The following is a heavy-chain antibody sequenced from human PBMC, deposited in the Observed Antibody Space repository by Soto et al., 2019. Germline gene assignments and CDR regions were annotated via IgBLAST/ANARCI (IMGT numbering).Heavy chain of an antibody. V-gene: IGHV4-39*01. CDR2: IYYSGST. D-gene: IGHD2-21*01. Sequence: ETLSLTCTVSGGSISSSSYYWGWIRQPPGKGLEWIGSIYYSGSTYYNPSLKSRVTISVDTSKNQFSLKLSSVTAADTAVYYCARVVAGNYYFDYWGQGTLVTVSS. CDR3: ARVVAGNYYFDY. J-gene: IGHJ4*02. CDR1: GGSISSSSYY.